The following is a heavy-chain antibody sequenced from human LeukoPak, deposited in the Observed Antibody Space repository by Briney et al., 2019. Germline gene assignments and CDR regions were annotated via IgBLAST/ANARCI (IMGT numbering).Heavy chain of an antibody. CDR2: INAGNGNT. CDR3: ARGTLLWFGELLSQYYFDY. J-gene: IGHJ4*02. Sequence: ASVKVSCKASGYTFTSYAMHWVRQAPGQRLEWMGWINAGNGNTKYSQKFQGRVTITRDTSASTAYMELSSLRSEDTAVYYCARGTLLWFGELLSQYYFDYWGQGTLVTVSS. V-gene: IGHV1-3*01. D-gene: IGHD3-10*01. CDR1: GYTFTSYA.